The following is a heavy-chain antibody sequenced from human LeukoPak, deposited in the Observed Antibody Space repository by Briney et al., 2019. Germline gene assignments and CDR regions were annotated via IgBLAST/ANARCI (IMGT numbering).Heavy chain of an antibody. D-gene: IGHD6-13*01. CDR1: GGSISSGSYY. CDR3: ASSPVIAAAGVFDY. CDR2: VYTSGST. Sequence: SETLSLTCTVSGGSISSGSYYWSWIRQPAGKGLEWIGRVYTSGSTNYNPSLKSRVTISVVTSKNQFSLKLSSVTAADTAVYYCASSPVIAAAGVFDYWGQGTLVTVSS. J-gene: IGHJ4*02. V-gene: IGHV4-61*02.